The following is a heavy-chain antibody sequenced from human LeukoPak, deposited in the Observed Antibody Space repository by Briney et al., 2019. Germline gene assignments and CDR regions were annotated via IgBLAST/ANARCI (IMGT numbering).Heavy chain of an antibody. CDR2: IYYTGNM. J-gene: IGHJ5*02. Sequence: PSETLSPTCTVSGGSISSSSYYWGWIRQPPGKGLEWIASIYYTGNMYYNPSLKSRVTISVDTSKNQLSLNLNSVTAADTAVYYCARQQCSGGSCYSRAIWFDPWGQGTLVTVSS. D-gene: IGHD2-15*01. CDR1: GGSISSSSYY. CDR3: ARQQCSGGSCYSRAIWFDP. V-gene: IGHV4-39*01.